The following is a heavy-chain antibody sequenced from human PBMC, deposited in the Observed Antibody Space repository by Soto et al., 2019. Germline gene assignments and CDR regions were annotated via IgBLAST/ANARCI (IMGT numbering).Heavy chain of an antibody. D-gene: IGHD2-15*01. CDR1: GGSISSSSYY. V-gene: IGHV4-39*01. Sequence: QLQLQESGPGLVKPSETLSLTCTVSGGSISSSSYYWGWIRQPPGKGLEWIGSIYYSGSTYYNPSLKSRLTISVDTSKKQFSLKLSSVTAADTAVYYCARQPLYCSGGSCYPFYYYYYMDVWGKGTTVTVSS. CDR2: IYYSGST. CDR3: ARQPLYCSGGSCYPFYYYYYMDV. J-gene: IGHJ6*03.